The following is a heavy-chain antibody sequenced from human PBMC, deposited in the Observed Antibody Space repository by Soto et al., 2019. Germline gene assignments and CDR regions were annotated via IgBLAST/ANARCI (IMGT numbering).Heavy chain of an antibody. J-gene: IGHJ1*01. Sequence: QLGGSLGLSCAASGFIVTNIFMTWVRQAPGKGLEWLSTISSDDNTYYADSVKGRFTISRDSPKNTLYLQMNSLRAEDTAVYHCARDILGGSYDFSHGGQGALVTVSS. D-gene: IGHD3-3*01. CDR2: ISSDDNT. V-gene: IGHV3-66*01. CDR3: ARDILGGSYDFSH. CDR1: GFIVTNIF.